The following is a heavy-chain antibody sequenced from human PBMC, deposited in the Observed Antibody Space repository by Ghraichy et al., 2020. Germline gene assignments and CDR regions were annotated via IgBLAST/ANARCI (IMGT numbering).Heavy chain of an antibody. CDR1: GFTFSSYW. V-gene: IGHV3-7*01. J-gene: IGHJ4*02. D-gene: IGHD3-3*01. CDR3: ATSYYDFWSGLDY. CDR2: IKQDGSEK. Sequence: GGSLRLSCAASGFTFSSYWMSWVRQAPGKGLEWVANIKQDGSEKYYVDSVKGRFTISRDNAKNSLYLQMNSLRAEDTAVYYCATSYYDFWSGLDYWGQGTLVTVSS.